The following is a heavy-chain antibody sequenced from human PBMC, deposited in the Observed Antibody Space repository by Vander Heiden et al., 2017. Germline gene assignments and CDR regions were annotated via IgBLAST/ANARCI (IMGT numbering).Heavy chain of an antibody. D-gene: IGHD2-2*03. CDR2: IYPADSDT. J-gene: IGHJ4*02. CDR1: GYRFTSSW. CDR3: ARPGRGYCSSTSCYNFDFDY. Sequence: EVQLVQSGPEVKKPGESRKISRKGSGYRFTSSWIAWVRLLPGKGLEWMGIIYPADSDTRYSPSFQGQVTISADKSISTAYLQWSSLKASDTAMYYCARPGRGYCSSTSCYNFDFDYWGQGTLVTVSS. V-gene: IGHV5-51*01.